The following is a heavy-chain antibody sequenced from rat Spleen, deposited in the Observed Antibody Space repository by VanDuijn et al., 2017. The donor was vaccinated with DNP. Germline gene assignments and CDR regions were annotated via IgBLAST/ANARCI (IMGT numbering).Heavy chain of an antibody. J-gene: IGHJ2*01. CDR1: GYSITSNY. Sequence: EVQLQESGPGLVKPSQSLSLTCSVTGYSITSNYWGWIRKGPGNKMEYLGYISYSGGTNYNPSLKSRISIARDTSKNQFFLHLNSLTTEDTATYYCARWVRYFDSWGQGVMVTVSS. CDR2: ISYSGGT. V-gene: IGHV3-1*01. CDR3: ARWVRYFDS. D-gene: IGHD4-5*01.